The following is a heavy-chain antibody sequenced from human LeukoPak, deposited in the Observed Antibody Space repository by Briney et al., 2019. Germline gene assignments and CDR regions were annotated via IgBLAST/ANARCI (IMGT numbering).Heavy chain of an antibody. J-gene: IGHJ4*02. CDR3: ATEGRYGSGTYYMTY. CDR1: GYTLTQLF. V-gene: IGHV1-24*01. Sequence: ASVKVSCQVSGYTLTQLFMHWVRQAPGKGLEWMGGFDPEYGETMYAQKFQGRVTMTEDTSTDTAYMELSSLKSEDTAVYYCATEGRYGSGTYYMTYWGQGTLLTVSS. D-gene: IGHD3-10*01. CDR2: FDPEYGET.